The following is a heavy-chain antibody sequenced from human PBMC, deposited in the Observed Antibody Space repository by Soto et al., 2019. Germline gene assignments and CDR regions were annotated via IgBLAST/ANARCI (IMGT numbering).Heavy chain of an antibody. J-gene: IGHJ6*02. CDR2: INHSGST. Sequence: SETLSLTCAVYGGSFSGYYWSWIRQPPGKGLEWIGEINHSGSTNYNPSLKSRVTISVDTSKNQFSLKLSSVTAADTAVYYCARDPIWFGELFHYYYGMDVWGQGTTVTVSS. CDR1: GGSFSGYY. CDR3: ARDPIWFGELFHYYYGMDV. D-gene: IGHD3-10*01. V-gene: IGHV4-34*01.